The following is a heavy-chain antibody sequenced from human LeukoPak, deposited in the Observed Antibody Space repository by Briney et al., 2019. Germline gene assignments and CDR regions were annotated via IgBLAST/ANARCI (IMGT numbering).Heavy chain of an antibody. J-gene: IGHJ6*03. Sequence: GGSLRLSCAASGFTFSSSGMHWVRQAPGKGLEWVAFIRYDGSNKYYADSVRGRFTISRDNSKNTLYLHMNSLRAEDTAVYFCAKGSKAVLFTRDHYMDVWGKGTTVTISS. CDR1: GFTFSSSG. CDR3: AKGSKAVLFTRDHYMDV. V-gene: IGHV3-30*02. D-gene: IGHD6-19*01. CDR2: IRYDGSNK.